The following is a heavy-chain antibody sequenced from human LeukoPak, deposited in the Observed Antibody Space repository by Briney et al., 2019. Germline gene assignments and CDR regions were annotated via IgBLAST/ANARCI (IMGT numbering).Heavy chain of an antibody. CDR1: GNTFTPHY. J-gene: IGHJ5*02. CDR2: INPTTGNT. CDR3: ARRSEVRGVRGQFDP. V-gene: IGHV1-46*01. Sequence: ASVKVSCKPSGNTFTPHYMHWVRQAPGQGLEWMGVINPTTGNTNYAQKFQGRVTMTRDTSTSTVYMELSSLRSDDTAVYYCARRSEVRGVRGQFDPWGQGTLVTVSS. D-gene: IGHD3-10*01.